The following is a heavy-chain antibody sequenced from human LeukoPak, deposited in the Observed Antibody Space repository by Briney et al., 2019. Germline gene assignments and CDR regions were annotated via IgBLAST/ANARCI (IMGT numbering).Heavy chain of an antibody. V-gene: IGHV1-46*01. CDR3: ARDPPLSGWYLENDY. J-gene: IGHJ4*02. CDR1: GYTFTTYY. Sequence: ASVKVSCKASGYTFTTYYMHWVRQAPGQGLEWMGIINPSGGSTTYAQKFQGRVTMTRNTSISTAYMELSSLRSEDTAVYYCARDPPLSGWYLENDYWGQGTLVTVSS. CDR2: INPSGGST. D-gene: IGHD6-19*01.